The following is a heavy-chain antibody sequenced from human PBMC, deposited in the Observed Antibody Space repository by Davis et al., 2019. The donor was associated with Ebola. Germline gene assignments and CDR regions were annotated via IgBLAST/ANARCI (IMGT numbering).Heavy chain of an antibody. D-gene: IGHD3-10*01. CDR3: ARDWGGVLWFGELLGWFDP. CDR1: GYTFTSYG. J-gene: IGHJ5*02. Sequence: ASVKVSCKASGYTFTSYGISWVRQAPGQGLEWMGRINPNSGGTNYAQKFQGRVTMTRDTSISTAYMELSRLRSDDTAVYYCARDWGGVLWFGELLGWFDPWGQGTLVTVSS. CDR2: INPNSGGT. V-gene: IGHV1-2*06.